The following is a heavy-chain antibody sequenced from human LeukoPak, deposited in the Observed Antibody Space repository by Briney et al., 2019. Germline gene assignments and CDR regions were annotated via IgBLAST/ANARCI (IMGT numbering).Heavy chain of an antibody. D-gene: IGHD3-22*01. CDR2: INHSGST. Sequence: PSETLSLTCAVYGGSFSGYYWRWLRQPPGKGVEWVGEINHSGSTNYNPSLKRGVNISVYTSKNQFSLKLSSVTAADTAVYYCARGRDSSGYYVSYWGQGTLVTVSS. J-gene: IGHJ4*02. CDR3: ARGRDSSGYYVSY. CDR1: GGSFSGYY. V-gene: IGHV4-34*01.